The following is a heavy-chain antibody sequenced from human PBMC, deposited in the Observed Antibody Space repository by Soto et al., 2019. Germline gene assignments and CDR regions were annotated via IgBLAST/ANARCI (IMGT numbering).Heavy chain of an antibody. Sequence: ASVKVSCKASGYTFNIDGISWVRQAPRQGLEWMGWINPNNGNSNSAQRVQGRVTMTTDTSTSTAYMELRSLRSDDTAVYFCARGRMYTSDWYPTFDSWGQGTLVTVSS. CDR1: GYTFNIDG. CDR2: INPNNGNS. D-gene: IGHD6-19*01. J-gene: IGHJ4*02. CDR3: ARGRMYTSDWYPTFDS. V-gene: IGHV1-18*04.